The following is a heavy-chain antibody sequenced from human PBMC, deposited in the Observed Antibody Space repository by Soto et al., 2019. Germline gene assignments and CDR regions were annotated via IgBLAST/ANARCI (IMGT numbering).Heavy chain of an antibody. D-gene: IGHD3-10*01. V-gene: IGHV4-39*01. CDR1: GGSISSSSYY. CDR2: IYYSGST. J-gene: IGHJ4*02. Sequence: QLQLQESGPGLVKPSETLSLTCTVSGGSISSSSYYWGWIRQPPGKGLEGIGSIYYSGSTYYTPSLKSRVTISVDTSKNQFSLQLSSVTAADTAVYYCATLWFGEGNYWGQGTLVTVSS. CDR3: ATLWFGEGNY.